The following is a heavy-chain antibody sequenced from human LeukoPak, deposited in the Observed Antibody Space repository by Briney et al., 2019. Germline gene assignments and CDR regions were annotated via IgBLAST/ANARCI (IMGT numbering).Heavy chain of an antibody. J-gene: IGHJ4*02. CDR1: GGSINSYY. V-gene: IGHV4-59*08. D-gene: IGHD3-22*01. CDR2: IYHSGST. Sequence: ASETLSLTCTVSGGSINSYYWNWIRQPPGKGLEWIGYIYHSGSTNYNPSLKSRVTISLDTSKNQFSLKLTSVTAADTAVYYCARQMYYYDSSGYYYYFDYWGQGTLVTVSS. CDR3: ARQMYYYDSSGYYYYFDY.